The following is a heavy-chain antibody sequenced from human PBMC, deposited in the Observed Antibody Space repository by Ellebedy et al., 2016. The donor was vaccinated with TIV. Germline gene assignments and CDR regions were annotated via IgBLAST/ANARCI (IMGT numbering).Heavy chain of an antibody. CDR3: AKEGGSGSPDAFDI. D-gene: IGHD3-10*01. Sequence: GESLKISXAASGFTFSSYSMNWVRQAPGKGLEWVAVISYDGSNKYYADSVKGRFTISRDNSKNTLYLQMNSLRAEDTAVYYCAKEGGSGSPDAFDIWGQGTMVTVSS. CDR2: ISYDGSNK. V-gene: IGHV3-30*18. CDR1: GFTFSSYS. J-gene: IGHJ3*02.